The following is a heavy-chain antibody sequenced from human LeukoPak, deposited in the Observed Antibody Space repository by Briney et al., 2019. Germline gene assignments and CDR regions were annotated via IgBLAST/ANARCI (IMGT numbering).Heavy chain of an antibody. Sequence: ASVKVSCKVSGYTLIEISMHWVRQAPGKGLEWMGGFDPDDGKTIYAQKFQGRVTMTEDTSTDTAYMDLRSLRSEDTAVYYCATYGSGNYYYALAVWGQGTTVTVSS. V-gene: IGHV1-24*01. CDR2: FDPDDGKT. CDR1: GYTLIEIS. D-gene: IGHD3-10*01. CDR3: ATYGSGNYYYALAV. J-gene: IGHJ6*02.